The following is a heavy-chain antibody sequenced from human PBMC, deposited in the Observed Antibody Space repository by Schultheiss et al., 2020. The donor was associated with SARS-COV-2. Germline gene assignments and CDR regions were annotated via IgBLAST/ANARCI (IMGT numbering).Heavy chain of an antibody. V-gene: IGHV4-39*07. CDR1: GFSLSTSGVG. D-gene: IGHD2-2*01. J-gene: IGHJ6*04. Sequence: SGPTLVKPTQTLTLTCTFSGFSLSTSGVGVGWIRQPPGKGLEWIGEINHSGSTNYNPSLKSRVTISVDTSKNQFSLKLSSVTAADTAVYYCARFSPYQLASRDVWGKGTTVTVSS. CDR2: INHSGST. CDR3: ARFSPYQLASRDV.